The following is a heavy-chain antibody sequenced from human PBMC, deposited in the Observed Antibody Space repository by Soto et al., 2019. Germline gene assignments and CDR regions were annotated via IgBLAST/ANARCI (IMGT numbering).Heavy chain of an antibody. D-gene: IGHD3-10*01. CDR2: IYSGGST. CDR3: ARDRFGVNGMDV. CDR1: GFTVSSNY. V-gene: IGHV3-53*01. J-gene: IGHJ6*02. Sequence: GGSLRLSYAASGFTVSSNYMSWVRQAPGKGLEWVSVIYSGGSTYYADSVKGRFTISRDNSKNTLYLQMNSLRAEDTAVYYCARDRFGVNGMDVWGQGTTVTVSS.